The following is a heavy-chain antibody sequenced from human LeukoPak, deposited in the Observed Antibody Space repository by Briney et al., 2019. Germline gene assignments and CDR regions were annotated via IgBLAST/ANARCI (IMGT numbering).Heavy chain of an antibody. V-gene: IGHV3-23*01. Sequence: GGSLRLSCAASGFTFSAFAMTWVRQAPGKGLEWVSTITDDGYNTYSADSVKGRITFSRDNSKNTLSLQLRSLRAEDTAVYYCATDYRSSGSYYGYDYWGQGTLVTVSS. J-gene: IGHJ4*02. D-gene: IGHD1-26*01. CDR3: ATDYRSSGSYYGYDY. CDR1: GFTFSAFA. CDR2: ITDDGYNT.